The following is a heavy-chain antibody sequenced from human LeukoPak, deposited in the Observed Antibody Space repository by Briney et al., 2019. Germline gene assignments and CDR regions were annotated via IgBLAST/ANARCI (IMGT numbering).Heavy chain of an antibody. CDR3: ARDTKRITMVRGVMSEGFDP. CDR2: IYYSGST. Sequence: SETLSLTCTVSGGSISSYYWSWIRQPPGKGLEWIGYIYYSGSTNYNPSLKSRVTISVDTSKNQFSLKLSSVTAADTAVYYCARDTKRITMVRGVMSEGFDPWGQGILVTVSS. D-gene: IGHD3-10*01. V-gene: IGHV4-59*01. CDR1: GGSISSYY. J-gene: IGHJ5*02.